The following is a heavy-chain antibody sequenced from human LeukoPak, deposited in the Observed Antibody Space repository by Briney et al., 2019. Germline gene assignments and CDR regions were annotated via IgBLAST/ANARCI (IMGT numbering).Heavy chain of an antibody. V-gene: IGHV3-21*01. D-gene: IGHD3-3*01. CDR3: ARGMVFGVALLGY. CDR2: ISSSSSYI. J-gene: IGHJ4*02. CDR1: GFTFSSYS. Sequence: KPGGSLRLSCAASGFTFSSYSMNWVRQAPGKGLEWVSSISSSSSYIYYADSVKGRFTISRDNAKNSLYLQMNSLRAEDTAVYYCARGMVFGVALLGYWGQGTLVTVSS.